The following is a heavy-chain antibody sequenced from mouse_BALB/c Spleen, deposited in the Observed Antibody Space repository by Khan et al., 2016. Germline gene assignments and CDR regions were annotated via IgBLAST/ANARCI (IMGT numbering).Heavy chain of an antibody. CDR1: GYTFTSYW. V-gene: IGHV1-7*01. CDR3: AIYYGNYYAMDY. Sequence: QVRLQQSGAELAKPGASVKMSCKASGYTFTSYWMHWVKQRPGQGLEWIGYINPSTGYTEYNQKSKDKATLTADKSSSTAYMQLSSLTSEDSAVYYCAIYYGNYYAMDYWGQGTSVTVSS. J-gene: IGHJ4*01. CDR2: INPSTGYT. D-gene: IGHD2-1*01.